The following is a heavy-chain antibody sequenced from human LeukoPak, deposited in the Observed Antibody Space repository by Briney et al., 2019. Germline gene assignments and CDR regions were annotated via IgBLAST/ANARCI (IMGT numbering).Heavy chain of an antibody. CDR2: IKTDGSHT. V-gene: IGHV3-7*01. D-gene: IGHD4/OR15-4a*01. J-gene: IGHJ4*02. CDR3: ARASMGGRDYHLDY. Sequence: PGGSLRLSCAASGFTFSSYWMTWVRQAPGKGLEWVANIKTDGSHTYYVDSVKGRFTISRDNAKNLLFLQLGSLRADDTGVYYCARASMGGRDYHLDYWGQGTLVTVSS. CDR1: GFTFSSYW.